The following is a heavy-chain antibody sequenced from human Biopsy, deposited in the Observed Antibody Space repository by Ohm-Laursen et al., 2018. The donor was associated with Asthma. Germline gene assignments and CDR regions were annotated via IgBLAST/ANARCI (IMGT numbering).Heavy chain of an antibody. Sequence: SLRLSCTASGFAVSRDHMFWVRQAPGKGMAWVSVIYSGGTSHTADSVRGRFTISRYYSKNTLYLQMHRLRAEDTADYYCAKELFPAWELRRGPDSWGQGTLVTVSS. CDR3: AKELFPAWELRRGPDS. CDR1: GFAVSRDH. V-gene: IGHV3-53*01. J-gene: IGHJ4*02. CDR2: IYSGGTS. D-gene: IGHD1-26*01.